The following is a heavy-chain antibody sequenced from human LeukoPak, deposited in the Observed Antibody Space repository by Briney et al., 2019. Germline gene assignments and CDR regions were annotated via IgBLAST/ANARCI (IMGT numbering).Heavy chain of an antibody. CDR2: ISSTGST. D-gene: IGHD4-11*01. Sequence: LTGGSLRLSCAASGFTISNYAMSWVRQAPGKGLEWVSAISSTGSTYYVDSVKGRFTISRDNSKNTLYLQMNTLRAEDTAVYYCAKAYPRRGLQTHPNDYWGQGTLVTVSS. CDR3: AKAYPRRGLQTHPNDY. V-gene: IGHV3-23*01. J-gene: IGHJ4*02. CDR1: GFTISNYA.